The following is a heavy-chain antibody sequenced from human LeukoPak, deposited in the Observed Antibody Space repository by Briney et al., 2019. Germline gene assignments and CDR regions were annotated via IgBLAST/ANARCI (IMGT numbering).Heavy chain of an antibody. D-gene: IGHD6-13*01. V-gene: IGHV1-69*01. CDR3: ARDAPPSSWDPFDY. CDR2: IIPIFGTA. Sequence: SVKVSCKASGGTFSSYAISWVRQAPGQGLEWMGGIIPIFGTANYAQKFQGRVTITADESTSTAYMELRSLRSEDTAVYYCARDAPPSSWDPFDYWGQGTLVTVSS. CDR1: GGTFSSYA. J-gene: IGHJ4*02.